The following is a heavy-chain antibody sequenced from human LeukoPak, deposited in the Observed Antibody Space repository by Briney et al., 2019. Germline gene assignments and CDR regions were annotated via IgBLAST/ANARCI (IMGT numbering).Heavy chain of an antibody. Sequence: SVKVSCKASGGAFSSYAISWVRQAPGQGLEWMGRIIPILGIANYAQKFQGRVTITADKSTSTAYMELSSLRSEDTAVYYCAREGIAAADTNWFDPWGQGTLVTVSS. V-gene: IGHV1-69*04. CDR3: AREGIAAADTNWFDP. D-gene: IGHD6-13*01. CDR1: GGAFSSYA. CDR2: IIPILGIA. J-gene: IGHJ5*02.